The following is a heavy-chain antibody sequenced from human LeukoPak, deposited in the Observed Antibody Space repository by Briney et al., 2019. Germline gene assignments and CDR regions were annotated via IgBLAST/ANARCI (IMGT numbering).Heavy chain of an antibody. CDR2: ISGSGSDI. CDR3: STDPRLLMY. Sequence: SEFSISDSYMTWIRQTPRKGLEWLAYISGSGSDIYFADSVKGRFTISRDNAKNSLNLQMNSLRPEDTALYYCSTDPRLLMYWGHGTLVTVSS. CDR1: EFSISDSY. V-gene: IGHV3-11*01. J-gene: IGHJ4*01. D-gene: IGHD2-8*01.